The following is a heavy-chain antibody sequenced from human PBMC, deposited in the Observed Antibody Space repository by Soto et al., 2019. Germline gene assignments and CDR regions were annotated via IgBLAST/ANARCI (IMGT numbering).Heavy chain of an antibody. CDR3: AGDIRSGSYRFDY. Sequence: SETLSLTCTVSGGSISSGDYYWSWIRQPPGKGLEWIGYIYHSGSTYYNPSLKSRVTISVVWPNIQFSLKLRFVTAADTAIFYCAGDIRSGSYRFDYWGQGTLVTVSS. J-gene: IGHJ4*02. CDR2: IYHSGST. D-gene: IGHD1-26*01. V-gene: IGHV4-30-4*01. CDR1: GGSISSGDYY.